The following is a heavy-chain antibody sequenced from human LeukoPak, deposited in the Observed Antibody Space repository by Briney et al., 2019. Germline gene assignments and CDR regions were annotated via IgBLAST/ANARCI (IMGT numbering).Heavy chain of an antibody. D-gene: IGHD3-16*01. CDR3: VRGGGLDV. V-gene: IGHV3-7*03. Sequence: GGSLRLSCAASGFTFSSYWMNWARQAPGKGLEWVASINHNGNVNYYVDSVKGRFTISRDNAKNSLYLQMSNLRAEDTAVYFCVRGGGLDVWGQGATVTGSS. CDR1: GFTFSSYW. CDR2: INHNGNVN. J-gene: IGHJ6*02.